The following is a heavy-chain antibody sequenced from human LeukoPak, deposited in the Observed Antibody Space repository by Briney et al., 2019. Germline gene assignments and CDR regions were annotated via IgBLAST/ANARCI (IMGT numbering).Heavy chain of an antibody. CDR2: INPNSGGT. J-gene: IGHJ4*02. CDR1: GYTFTGYY. D-gene: IGHD5-18*01. V-gene: IGHV1-2*02. Sequence: ASVKVSCKASGYTFTGYYMHWVRQAPGQGLEWMGWINPNSGGTNYAQKFQGRVTMTRDTSISTAYMELSRLGSDDTAVYYCARGETAMVTFTEEQTDYWGQGTLVTVSS. CDR3: ARGETAMVTFTEEQTDY.